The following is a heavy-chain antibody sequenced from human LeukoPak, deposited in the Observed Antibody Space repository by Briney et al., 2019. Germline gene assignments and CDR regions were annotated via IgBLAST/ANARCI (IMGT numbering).Heavy chain of an antibody. CDR1: GFTFSSYS. Sequence: GGSLRLSCAASGFTFSSYSMNWVRQAPGKGLEWVSSITRSNYIYYADSVKGRFTISRDNSKNTLYLQMNSLRAEDTAVYYCAKSYGDSLSYAFDIWGQGTMVTVSS. D-gene: IGHD4-17*01. CDR3: AKSYGDSLSYAFDI. CDR2: ITRSNYI. J-gene: IGHJ3*02. V-gene: IGHV3-21*04.